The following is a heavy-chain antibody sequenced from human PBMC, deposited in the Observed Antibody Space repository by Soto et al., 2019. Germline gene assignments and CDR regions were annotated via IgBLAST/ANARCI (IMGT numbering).Heavy chain of an antibody. D-gene: IGHD3-10*01. J-gene: IGHJ6*02. V-gene: IGHV4-59*01. CDR2: IYYSGTT. CDR3: ARELWFGESHGMDV. Sequence: PSETLSLTCTVTGYSISSYYWTWIRQPPGKGLEWIGYIYYSGTTNYNPSLKSRITISVDTSKNQFSLKLSSVTAADTAVYYCARELWFGESHGMDVWGQGTTVTVSS. CDR1: GYSISSYY.